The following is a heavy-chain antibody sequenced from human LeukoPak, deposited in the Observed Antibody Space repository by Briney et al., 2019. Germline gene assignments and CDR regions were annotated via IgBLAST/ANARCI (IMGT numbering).Heavy chain of an antibody. CDR3: ARGGGYCSGGSCPKYNWFDP. V-gene: IGHV4-39*07. D-gene: IGHD2-15*01. CDR1: GGSISSSSYY. J-gene: IGHJ5*02. CDR2: IYYSGST. Sequence: PSETLSLTCTVSGGSISSSSYYWGWIRRPPGKGLEWIGTIYYSGSTYYNPSLTSRVTISVDTSKNQFSLKLSSVTAADTAVYYCARGGGYCSGGSCPKYNWFDPWGQGTLVTVSS.